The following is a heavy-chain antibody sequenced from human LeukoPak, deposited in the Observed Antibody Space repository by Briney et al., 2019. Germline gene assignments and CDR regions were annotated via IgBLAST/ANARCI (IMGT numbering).Heavy chain of an antibody. CDR2: INHSGST. D-gene: IGHD3-10*01. V-gene: IGHV4-34*01. CDR3: AREGSWSYPPVNYFDS. J-gene: IGHJ4*02. Sequence: SETLSLTCAVYGGSFSGYYWSWIRQPPGKGLEGMGEINHSGSTNYNPSLKSRVTISVDTSKNQFSLKLSSVTAADTAVYYCAREGSWSYPPVNYFDSWGQGTLVTVPS. CDR1: GGSFSGYY.